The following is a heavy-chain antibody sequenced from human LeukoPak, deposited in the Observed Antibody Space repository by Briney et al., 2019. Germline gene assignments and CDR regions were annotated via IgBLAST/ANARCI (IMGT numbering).Heavy chain of an antibody. CDR1: GFTFSGYA. CDR3: AKHGSGGAYNWFDP. Sequence: GGSLRLSCAASGFTFSGYAMSWVRQAPGKGLEWVSTISGSGGSTYYADSVKGRFTISRDNSKNTLYLQMNSLRAEDTAVYYCAKHGSGGAYNWFDPWGQGTLVTVSS. CDR2: ISGSGGST. D-gene: IGHD3-10*01. J-gene: IGHJ5*02. V-gene: IGHV3-23*01.